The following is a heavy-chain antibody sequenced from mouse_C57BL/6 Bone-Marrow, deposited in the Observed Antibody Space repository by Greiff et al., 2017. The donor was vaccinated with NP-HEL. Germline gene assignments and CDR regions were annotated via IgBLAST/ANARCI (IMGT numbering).Heavy chain of an antibody. V-gene: IGHV5-17*01. J-gene: IGHJ2*01. D-gene: IGHD2-2*01. Sequence: EVKLMESGGGLVKPGGSLKLSCAASGFTFSDYGMHWVRQAPEKGLEWVAYISSGSSTIYYADTVKGRFTISRDNAKNTLFLQMTSLRSEDTAMYYCAREGNYGYDEDYWGQGTTLTVSS. CDR2: ISSGSSTI. CDR1: GFTFSDYG. CDR3: AREGNYGYDEDY.